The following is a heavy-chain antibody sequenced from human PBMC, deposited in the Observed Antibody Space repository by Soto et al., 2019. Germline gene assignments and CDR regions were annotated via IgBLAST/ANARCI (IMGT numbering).Heavy chain of an antibody. V-gene: IGHV3-11*05. Sequence: QVQLVESGGGLVKPGGSLRLSCAASGFTFSDYYMSWIRQAPGKGLEWVSYISSSSSYTNYADSVKGRFTISRDNXKXXLYLQMNSLRAEDTAVYYCARDLTTGSYYYYGMDVWGQGTTVTVSS. D-gene: IGHD1-1*01. CDR1: GFTFSDYY. J-gene: IGHJ6*02. CDR3: ARDLTTGSYYYYGMDV. CDR2: ISSSSSYT.